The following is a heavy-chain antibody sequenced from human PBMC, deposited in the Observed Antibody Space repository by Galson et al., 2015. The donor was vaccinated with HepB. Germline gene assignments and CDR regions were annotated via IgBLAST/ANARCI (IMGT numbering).Heavy chain of an antibody. CDR1: GDSVSSNSAA. CDR3: ARGMVRGVISYYYYGMDV. J-gene: IGHJ6*02. V-gene: IGHV6-1*01. Sequence: CAISGDSVSSNSAAWNWIRQSPSRGLEWLGRTYYRSKWYNDYAVSVKSRITINPDTSKNQFSLQLNSVTPEDTAVYYCARGMVRGVISYYYYGMDVWGQGTTVTVSS. D-gene: IGHD3-10*01. CDR2: TYYRSKWYN.